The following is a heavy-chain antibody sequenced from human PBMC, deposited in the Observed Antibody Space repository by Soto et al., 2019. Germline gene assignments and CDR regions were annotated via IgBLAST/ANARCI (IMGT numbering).Heavy chain of an antibody. Sequence: EVQLVESGGGLVQPGGSLRLSCAASGFTVSSLYMTWVRQAPGKGLQWVAVISSGGSTYYADSVKGRFTISRDNSKNTLYLEMNSLRAEDTAVYYLARDTFGGAYDFLHGGQGTLVTVSS. CDR2: ISSGGST. D-gene: IGHD3-3*01. V-gene: IGHV3-66*01. CDR3: ARDTFGGAYDFLH. CDR1: GFTVSSLY. J-gene: IGHJ4*02.